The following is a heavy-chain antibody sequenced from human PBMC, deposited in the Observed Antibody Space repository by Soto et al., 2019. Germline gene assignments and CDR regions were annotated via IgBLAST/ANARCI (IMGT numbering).Heavy chain of an antibody. CDR3: AKRPKTYYYDSSGYGGAFDI. D-gene: IGHD3-22*01. V-gene: IGHV3-30-3*01. J-gene: IGHJ3*02. CDR1: GFTFSSYA. CDR2: ISYDGSNK. Sequence: GSLRLSCAASGFTFSSYAMDWVRQAPGKGLEWVAVISYDGSNKYYADSVKGRFTISRDNSKNTLYLKMNSLRAEDTAVYYCAKRPKTYYYDSSGYGGAFDIWGQGTMVTVSS.